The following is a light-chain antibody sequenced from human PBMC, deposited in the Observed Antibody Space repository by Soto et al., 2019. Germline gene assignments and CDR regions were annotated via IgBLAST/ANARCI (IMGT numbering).Light chain of an antibody. V-gene: IGLV2-8*01. CDR1: SSDIGDTHY. CDR2: EVS. Sequence: QSALTQPPSASGSPGQSGTVSFTGTSSDIGDTHYVSWYQQHPGKAPKLMVYEVSKRPSGVPDRFSGSKSGNTASLTVSGLLAEDEGDYYCSSYAGRDTVVFGSGTKVTVL. J-gene: IGLJ1*01. CDR3: SSYAGRDTVV.